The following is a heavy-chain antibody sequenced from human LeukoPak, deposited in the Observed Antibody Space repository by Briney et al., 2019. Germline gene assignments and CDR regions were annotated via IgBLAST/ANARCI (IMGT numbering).Heavy chain of an antibody. D-gene: IGHD3-10*01. CDR1: GFTFSSYA. CDR3: ASISITMVRGVIPNY. CDR2: ISYDGSNK. Sequence: GRSLRLSCAASGFTFSSYAMHWVRQAPGKGLEWVAVISYDGSNKYYADSVKGRFTISRDNSKNTLYLQMNSLLAEDTAVYYCASISITMVRGVIPNYWGQGTLVTVSS. V-gene: IGHV3-30-3*01. J-gene: IGHJ4*02.